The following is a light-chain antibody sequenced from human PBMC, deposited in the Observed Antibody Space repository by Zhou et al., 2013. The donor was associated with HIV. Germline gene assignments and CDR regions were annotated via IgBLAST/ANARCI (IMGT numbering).Light chain of an antibody. CDR1: QRVGNY. CDR2: AAS. Sequence: DIQMTQSPSSLSASVGDRVTITCRASQRVGNYVNWYQQKSGKAPKLLVYAASTLQSGVPPRFSGSGSGTDFTLTISRLEPEDFAVYYCQQYGSSPYTFGQGTKLEIK. J-gene: IGKJ2*01. V-gene: IGKV1-39*01. CDR3: QQYGSSPYT.